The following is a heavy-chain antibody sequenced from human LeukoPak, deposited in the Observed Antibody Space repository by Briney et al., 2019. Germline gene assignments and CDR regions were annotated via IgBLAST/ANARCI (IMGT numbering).Heavy chain of an antibody. Sequence: GGSLRLSCAASGFTFDDYAMHWVRQAPGKGLEWVGGINWNSGGIGYADSVKGRFTISRDNVKNSLHLQMNSLRTEDTALYYCARGEDTAMVPDYWGQGTLVTVSS. CDR1: GFTFDDYA. V-gene: IGHV3-9*01. D-gene: IGHD5-18*01. CDR2: INWNSGGI. CDR3: ARGEDTAMVPDY. J-gene: IGHJ4*02.